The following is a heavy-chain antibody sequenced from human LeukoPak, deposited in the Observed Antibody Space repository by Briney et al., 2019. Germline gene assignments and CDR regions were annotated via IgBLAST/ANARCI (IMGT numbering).Heavy chain of an antibody. Sequence: GGSLRLSCEVSGFTFSNYGMHWVRQAPGKGLEWVAVISYDGSNKYYADSVKGRFTISRDNSKNTLYLQMNSLRAEDTAVYYCARDWQYYFDYWGQGTLVTVSS. CDR3: ARDWQYYFDY. CDR2: ISYDGSNK. V-gene: IGHV3-30*19. CDR1: GFTFSNYG. J-gene: IGHJ4*02.